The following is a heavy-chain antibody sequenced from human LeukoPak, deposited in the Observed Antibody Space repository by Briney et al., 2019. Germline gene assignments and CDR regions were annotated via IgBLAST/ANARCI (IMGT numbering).Heavy chain of an antibody. CDR1: GGSFSGYY. Sequence: PSETLSLTCAVYGGSFSGYYWSWIRQPPGKGLEWIGEINHSGSTNYNPSLKSRVTISVDTSKNQFSLKLSSVTAADTAVYYCTGKRLYPGDCSGGNCYYDMDVWGQGTTVTVSS. CDR3: TGKRLYPGDCSGGNCYYDMDV. V-gene: IGHV4-34*01. J-gene: IGHJ6*02. CDR2: INHSGST. D-gene: IGHD2-15*01.